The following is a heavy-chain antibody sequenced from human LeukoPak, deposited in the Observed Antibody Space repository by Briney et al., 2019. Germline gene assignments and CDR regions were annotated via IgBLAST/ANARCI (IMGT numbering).Heavy chain of an antibody. CDR3: ARHADSGGYPFDY. V-gene: IGHV4-59*08. CDR1: GGSISSYY. CDR2: IYYSGST. J-gene: IGHJ4*02. D-gene: IGHD3-22*01. Sequence: SETLSLTCTVSGGSISSYYWSRIRQPAGKGLEWIGYIYYSGSTNYNPSLKSRVTISVDTSKNQFSLKLSSVTAADTAVYYCARHADSGGYPFDYWGQGTLVTVSS.